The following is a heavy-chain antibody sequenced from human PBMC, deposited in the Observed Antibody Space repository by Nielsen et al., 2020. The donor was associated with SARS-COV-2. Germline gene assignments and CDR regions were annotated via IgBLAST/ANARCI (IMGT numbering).Heavy chain of an antibody. D-gene: IGHD1-1*01. V-gene: IGHV3-13*04. CDR1: GFIFSDYA. CDR3: VREIREVEFTSHYYYGLDV. J-gene: IGHJ6*02. Sequence: GESLKISCAASGFIFSDYAMAWVRQTPGDGLQWVSAIGTVADTYYADSVKGRFTISRDDAKNTLYLQMNNVRAGDTAVYYCVREIREVEFTSHYYYGLDVWGQGTTVSVSS. CDR2: IGTVADT.